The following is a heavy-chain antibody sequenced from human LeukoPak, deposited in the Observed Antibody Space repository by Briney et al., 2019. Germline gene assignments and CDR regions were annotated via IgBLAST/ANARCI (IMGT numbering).Heavy chain of an antibody. CDR1: GFTFSSYG. J-gene: IGHJ4*02. CDR2: SSGGDGST. Sequence: GGSLRLSCAASGFTFSSYGMSWVRQSPGKGLEWVSASSGGDGSTFNADSVKGRFTSSRDYSKNTLYLQMDTLRAEDTAVYYYAKFDRTATYFDYWGQGTLVTVSS. D-gene: IGHD2-21*02. V-gene: IGHV3-23*01. CDR3: AKFDRTATYFDY.